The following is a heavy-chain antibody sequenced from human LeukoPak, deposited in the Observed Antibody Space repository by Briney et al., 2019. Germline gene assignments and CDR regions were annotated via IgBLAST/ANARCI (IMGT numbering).Heavy chain of an antibody. D-gene: IGHD1-26*01. CDR1: GYTFTSYG. CDR3: ARGPYSGSYGVVYYMDV. J-gene: IGHJ6*03. Sequence: GASVKVSCKASGYTFTSYGISWVRQAPGQGLEWMGWISAYNGNTNYAQKLQGRVTMTTDTSTSTAYMELRSLRSDDTAVYYCARGPYSGSYGVVYYMDVWGKGTTVTVSS. V-gene: IGHV1-18*01. CDR2: ISAYNGNT.